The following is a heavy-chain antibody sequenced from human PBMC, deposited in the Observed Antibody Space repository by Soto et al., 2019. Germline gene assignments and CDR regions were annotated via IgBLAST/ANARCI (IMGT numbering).Heavy chain of an antibody. V-gene: IGHV1-18*04. J-gene: IGHJ4*02. CDR1: GYTFTTHG. CDR2: ISPYSGTT. CDR3: ARVDDYVWGSFRP. Sequence: RASVKVSCKASGYTFTTHGISWVRQAPGQGLEWMGWISPYSGTTSYAQKVQGRVTMTTDTSTSTAYLELRGLRSDDTAVYYCARVDDYVWGSFRPWGQGTQVTVSS. D-gene: IGHD3-16*02.